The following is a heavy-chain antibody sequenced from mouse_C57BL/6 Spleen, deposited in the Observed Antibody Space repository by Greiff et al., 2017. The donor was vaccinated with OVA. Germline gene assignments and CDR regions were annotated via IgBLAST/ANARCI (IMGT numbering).Heavy chain of an antibody. V-gene: IGHV1-52*01. CDR1: GYTFTSYW. CDR2: IDPSDSET. D-gene: IGHD2-10*01. CDR3: ARGAPYYGYAMDY. J-gene: IGHJ4*01. Sequence: QVQLQQPGAELVRPGSSVKLSCKASGYTFTSYWMHWVKQRPIQGLEWIGNIDPSDSETHYNQKFKDKATLTVDKSSSTAYMQLSSLTSEDSAVYYGARGAPYYGYAMDYWGQGTSVTVSS.